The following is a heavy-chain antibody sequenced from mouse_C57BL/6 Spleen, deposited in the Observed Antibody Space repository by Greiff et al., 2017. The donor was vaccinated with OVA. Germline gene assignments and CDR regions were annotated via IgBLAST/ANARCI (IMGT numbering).Heavy chain of an antibody. CDR1: GFNITDYY. Sequence: VQLKEPGAELVKPGASVKLSCTASGFNITDYYMQWVKQRTEQGLEWIGRIDPEDGETKYAPNFKGKATLTAETSSNTAYLLLSSLTYEDTAVYCCARWSNYDAMDYWGQGTSVTVSS. D-gene: IGHD2-5*01. V-gene: IGHV14-2*01. CDR2: IDPEDGET. CDR3: ARWSNYDAMDY. J-gene: IGHJ4*01.